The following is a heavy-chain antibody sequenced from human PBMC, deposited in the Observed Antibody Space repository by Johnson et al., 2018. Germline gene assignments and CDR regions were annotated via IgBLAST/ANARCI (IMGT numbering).Heavy chain of an antibody. J-gene: IGHJ3*02. Sequence: VQLVQSGAEVKKPGESLKISCTSSGDSFTNYWIGWVRQMPGIGLEWMGIMYPGDSDIRYSPSFQGQVTISADRSISTAYLQWSSLKASDTAMYFCARPRSGLAVTAFDIWGQGTMVTVSS. CDR2: MYPGDSDI. CDR3: ARPRSGLAVTAFDI. CDR1: GDSFTNYW. V-gene: IGHV5-51*01. D-gene: IGHD5-12*01.